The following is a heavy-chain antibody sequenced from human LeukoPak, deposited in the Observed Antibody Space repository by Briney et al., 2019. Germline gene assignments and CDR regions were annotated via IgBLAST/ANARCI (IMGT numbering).Heavy chain of an antibody. D-gene: IGHD3-3*01. Sequence: GGSLRLSCAASGFTFSSYAMSWVRQAPGEGLEWVSGISVSGVSTYYADSVKGRFTISRDNSKNTLYLQMNSLRAEDTAVYYCAKDAHDFWSGYYTFSYWGQGTLVTVSS. V-gene: IGHV3-23*01. CDR2: ISVSGVST. CDR1: GFTFSSYA. J-gene: IGHJ4*02. CDR3: AKDAHDFWSGYYTFSY.